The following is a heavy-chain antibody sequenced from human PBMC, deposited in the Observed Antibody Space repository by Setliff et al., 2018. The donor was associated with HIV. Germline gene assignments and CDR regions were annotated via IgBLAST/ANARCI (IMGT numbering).Heavy chain of an antibody. CDR2: ISTYNGKT. CDR3: ARDDHYYDSGSYYSDWYFDL. J-gene: IGHJ2*01. D-gene: IGHD3-10*01. CDR1: GYTFNSYG. Sequence: ASVKVSCKASGYTFNSYGISWVRQAPGQGLEWMGWISTYNGKTKYAQNLQDRVTMTTDTSTSTAYMELRSLRSDDTAVYYCARDDHYYDSGSYYSDWYFDLWGRGTLVTVSS. V-gene: IGHV1-18*01.